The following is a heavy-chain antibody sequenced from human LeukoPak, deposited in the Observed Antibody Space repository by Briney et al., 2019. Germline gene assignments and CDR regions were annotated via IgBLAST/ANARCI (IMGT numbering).Heavy chain of an antibody. CDR1: GFTFSNYT. CDR2: ISSSGSSI. Sequence: GGSLRLSCAASGFTFSNYTMSWVRQAPGKGLEWVSAISSSGSSIYYADSVKGRFTISRDNSKNTVHLQMYSLRAEDTAVYYCAKDSRGYSGYDALKSNGMDVWGQGTTVTVSS. D-gene: IGHD5-12*01. V-gene: IGHV3-23*01. CDR3: AKDSRGYSGYDALKSNGMDV. J-gene: IGHJ6*02.